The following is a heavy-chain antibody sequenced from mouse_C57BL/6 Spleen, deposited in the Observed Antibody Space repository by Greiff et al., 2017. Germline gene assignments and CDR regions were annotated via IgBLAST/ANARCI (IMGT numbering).Heavy chain of an antibody. D-gene: IGHD1-1*01. CDR3: ARSEYYGSSRDFDY. V-gene: IGHV1-85*01. J-gene: IGHJ2*01. CDR2: IYPRDGST. Sequence: QVHVKQSGPELVKPGASVKLSCKASGYTFTSYDINWVKQRPGQGLEWIGWIYPRDGSTKYNEKFKGKATLTVDTSSSTAYMELHSLTSADSAVYFCARSEYYGSSRDFDYWGQGTTLTVSS. CDR1: GYTFTSYD.